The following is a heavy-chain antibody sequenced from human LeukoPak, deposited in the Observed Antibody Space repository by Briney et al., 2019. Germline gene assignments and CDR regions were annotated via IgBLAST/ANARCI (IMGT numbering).Heavy chain of an antibody. CDR3: ARGYCSSNICYLGPWFDT. V-gene: IGHV1-2*02. J-gene: IGHJ5*02. CDR2: INPDRDDT. Sequence: ASVKVSCKASGYRFTDYYIHWLRQAPGQGLEWLGWINPDRDDTNVPHKFQGRITMTSDTSISIAYMALGSLTSDYTAIYFCARGYCSSNICYLGPWFDTWGQGTPVIVSS. D-gene: IGHD2-2*01. CDR1: GYRFTDYY.